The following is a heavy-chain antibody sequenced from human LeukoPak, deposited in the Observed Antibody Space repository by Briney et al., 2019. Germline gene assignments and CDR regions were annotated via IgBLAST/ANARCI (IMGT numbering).Heavy chain of an antibody. Sequence: GASVKVSCKASGYSFTSYDINWVRQATGQGPEWIGWMNPSSGNTGYAQRFQGRVTMTRDTSTSTAYLELSSLRSEDTAVYYCAAHTYYFSSGSFGHWGQGTLVTVYS. J-gene: IGHJ4*02. D-gene: IGHD3-10*01. V-gene: IGHV1-8*01. CDR1: GYSFTSYD. CDR2: MNPSSGNT. CDR3: AAHTYYFSSGSFGH.